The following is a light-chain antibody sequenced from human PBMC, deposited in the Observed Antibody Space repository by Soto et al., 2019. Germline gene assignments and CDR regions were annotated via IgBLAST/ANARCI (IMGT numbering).Light chain of an antibody. Sequence: EIVLTQSPGTLSLSPGERATLSCRASQSLTSSYLAWYQQKPGQAPRLLIYGAFSRATGIPDRFSGSGSGTDFTLTISRLEPEDFAVYICQQRSNWPPTFGQGTRLKIK. CDR2: GAF. J-gene: IGKJ5*01. CDR1: QSLTSSY. V-gene: IGKV3D-20*02. CDR3: QQRSNWPPT.